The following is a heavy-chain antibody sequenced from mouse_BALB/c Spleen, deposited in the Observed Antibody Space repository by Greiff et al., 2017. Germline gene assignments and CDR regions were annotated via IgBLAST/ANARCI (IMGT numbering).Heavy chain of an antibody. V-gene: IGHV5-12-1*01. CDR3: ARTAGWFPY. Sequence: EVQRVESGGGLVKPGGSLKLSCAASGFAFSSYDMSWVRQTPEKRLEWVAYISSGGGSTYYPDTVKGRFTISRDNAKNTLYLQMSSLKSEDTAMYYCARTAGWFPYWGQGTLVTVSA. D-gene: IGHD1-2*01. J-gene: IGHJ3*01. CDR2: ISSGGGST. CDR1: GFAFSSYD.